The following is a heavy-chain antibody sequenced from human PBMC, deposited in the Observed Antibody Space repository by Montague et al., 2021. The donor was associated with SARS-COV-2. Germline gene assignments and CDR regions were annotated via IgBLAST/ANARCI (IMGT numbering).Heavy chain of an antibody. CDR1: GFTFSNFA. D-gene: IGHD3-22*01. Sequence: SLRLSCAASGFTFSNFAMSWVRQAPGKGPEWVSAISGSGGSTYYADSVKGRFTISRDNSKNRLYLQINSLSAEDTTVFYCANHYSDGSGYPYWGQGTLVTVSS. V-gene: IGHV3-23*01. J-gene: IGHJ4*02. CDR3: ANHYSDGSGYPY. CDR2: ISGSGGST.